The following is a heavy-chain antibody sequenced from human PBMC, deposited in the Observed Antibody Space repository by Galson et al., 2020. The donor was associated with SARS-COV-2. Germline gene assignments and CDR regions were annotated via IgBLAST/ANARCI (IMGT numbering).Heavy chain of an antibody. J-gene: IGHJ4*02. CDR3: AKDVHWALDD. V-gene: IGHV3-30*02. Sequence: QLGESLKISCGASSAFTFSTSGMLWVRQAPGKGLEWVPFMSFGLNIKHYAGSVKGRFTISRDISNNTVYLHMTSLTVDDTAVYYCAKDVHWALDDWGQGTVVTVS. CDR2: MSFGLNIK. CDR1: SAFTFSTSG. D-gene: IGHD7-27*01.